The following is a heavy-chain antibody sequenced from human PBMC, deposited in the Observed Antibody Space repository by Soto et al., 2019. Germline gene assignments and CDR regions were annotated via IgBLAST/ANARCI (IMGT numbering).Heavy chain of an antibody. V-gene: IGHV3-33*01. CDR2: IWYDGTNK. Sequence: QVQLVESGGGVVQPGRSLRLSCAASGFTFSSYGMHWVRQAPGKGLEWVAVIWYDGTNKYYADSVKGRFTISRDNSKNTLYLQMNTLRAEDTAVYYXXXDLELGYCSGGSCYSLDYWGQGTLVTVSS. D-gene: IGHD2-15*01. CDR1: GFTFSSYG. CDR3: XXDLELGYCSGGSCYSLDY. J-gene: IGHJ4*02.